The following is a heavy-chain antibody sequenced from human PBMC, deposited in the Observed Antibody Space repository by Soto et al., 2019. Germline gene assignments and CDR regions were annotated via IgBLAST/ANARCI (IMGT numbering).Heavy chain of an antibody. CDR3: ARGLYDFWSGYSPFDY. Sequence: SETLSLTCAVSGGSVSSGSYYWSWIRQPPGKGLEWIGYIYYSGSTNYNPSLKSRVTISVDTSKNQFSLKLSSVTAADTAVYYCARGLYDFWSGYSPFDYWGQGTLVTVSS. V-gene: IGHV4-61*01. D-gene: IGHD3-3*01. J-gene: IGHJ4*02. CDR2: IYYSGST. CDR1: GGSVSSGSYY.